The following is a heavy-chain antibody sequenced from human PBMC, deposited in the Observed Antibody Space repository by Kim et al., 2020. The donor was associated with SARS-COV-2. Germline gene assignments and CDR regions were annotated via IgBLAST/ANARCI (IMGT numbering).Heavy chain of an antibody. J-gene: IGHJ6*02. CDR1: GFTFSTYG. D-gene: IGHD3-10*01. Sequence: GGSLRLSCAASGFTFSTYGMNWVRQAAGKGLEWVSSISGSGATTYYADSVKGRFTISRDNSKNTLFLQMNSLRAEDTAAYYCAKRRDKGSYGMDVWGQGTTLTLSS. CDR2: ISGSGATT. CDR3: AKRRDKGSYGMDV. V-gene: IGHV3-23*01.